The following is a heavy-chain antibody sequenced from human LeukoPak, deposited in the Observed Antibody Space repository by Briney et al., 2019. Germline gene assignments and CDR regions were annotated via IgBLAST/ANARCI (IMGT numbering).Heavy chain of an antibody. CDR3: AKVPSPFGVVRYFDY. CDR2: LSGSGGST. CDR1: GFTFSSYA. J-gene: IGHJ4*02. Sequence: GGSLRLSCAASGFTFSSYAMSWVRQAPGEGLEWVSALSGSGGSTYYADSVKGRFTISRDNSKNTLYLQMNSLRAEDTAVYYCAKVPSPFGVVRYFDYWGQGTLVTVSS. V-gene: IGHV3-23*01. D-gene: IGHD3-3*01.